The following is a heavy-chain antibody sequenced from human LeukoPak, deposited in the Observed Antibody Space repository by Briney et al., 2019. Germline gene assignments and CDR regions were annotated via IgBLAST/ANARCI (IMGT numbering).Heavy chain of an antibody. Sequence: SQTLSLTCTVSGDSISSGSYYWSWIRQPAGKGLEWIGYIYYSGSTNYNPSLKSRVTISVDTSKNQFSLKLSSVTAADTAVYYCARAGTGDKFDYWGQGTLVTVSS. CDR3: ARAGTGDKFDY. V-gene: IGHV4-61*10. J-gene: IGHJ4*02. CDR2: IYYSGST. D-gene: IGHD7-27*01. CDR1: GDSISSGSYY.